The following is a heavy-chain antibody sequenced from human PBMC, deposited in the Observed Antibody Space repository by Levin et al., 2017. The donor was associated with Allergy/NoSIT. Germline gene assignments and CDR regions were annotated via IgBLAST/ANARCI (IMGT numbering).Heavy chain of an antibody. CDR1: GGSLTSSY. J-gene: IGHJ6*02. Sequence: SETLSLTCTVSGGSLTSSYWTWIRQTPGKRLEWIGYITYRGSTSYNPSLKSRVTISIAMAKNQISLELSSVTAAETAVYYCASYRDYYGMDVWGLGTTVTGSS. D-gene: IGHD4-11*01. CDR3: ASYRDYYGMDV. V-gene: IGHV4-59*01. CDR2: ITYRGST.